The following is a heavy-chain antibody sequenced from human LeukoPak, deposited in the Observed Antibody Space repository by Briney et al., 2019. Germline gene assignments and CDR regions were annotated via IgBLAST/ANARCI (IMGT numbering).Heavy chain of an antibody. CDR2: ISAYNGNT. Sequence: GASVKVSCKASGYTFTSYGISWVRQAPGQGLEWMGWISAYNGNTNYAQKFQGRVTMTRDTSTSTVHMELSSLRTEDTAVYYCARLIAAAGTSTYDYWGQGTLVTVSS. CDR1: GYTFTSYG. V-gene: IGHV1-18*01. J-gene: IGHJ4*02. CDR3: ARLIAAAGTSTYDY. D-gene: IGHD6-13*01.